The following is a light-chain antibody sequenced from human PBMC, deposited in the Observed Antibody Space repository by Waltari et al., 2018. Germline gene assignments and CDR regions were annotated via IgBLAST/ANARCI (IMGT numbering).Light chain of an antibody. CDR1: SRDVGAYNY. J-gene: IGLJ1*01. CDR3: ISYAGNNKYV. V-gene: IGLV2-8*01. CDR2: EVT. Sequence: QSALTQPPSASGSPGQSVTISCTGTSRDVGAYNYVSWYQQYPDKAPKLMIYEVTKRPPGVPDRFSGSKSGNTASLTVSGLQAEDEADYYCISYAGNNKYVLGAGTKVTVL.